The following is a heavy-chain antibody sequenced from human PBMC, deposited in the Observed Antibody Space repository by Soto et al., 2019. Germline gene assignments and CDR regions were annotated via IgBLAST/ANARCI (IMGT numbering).Heavy chain of an antibody. CDR2: IYYSGST. CDR3: ARNFGHCSGTSCPYYYYYYMNG. D-gene: IGHD2-2*01. V-gene: IGHV4-31*03. J-gene: IGHJ6*03. CDR1: GGSMRGGVDY. Sequence: LSCTVSGGSMRGGVDYWSWIRRHLGMGLEWIEYIYYSGSTCYNPSLKSRVTIKVDKSKNQCSMKLSSVTAADAAVYYCARNFGHCSGTSCPYYYYYYMNGWGKGTTVTVSS.